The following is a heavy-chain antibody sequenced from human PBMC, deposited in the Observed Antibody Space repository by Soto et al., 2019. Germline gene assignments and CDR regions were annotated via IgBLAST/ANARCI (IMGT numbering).Heavy chain of an antibody. D-gene: IGHD3-9*01. CDR3: ARDATWPDYDILTGRRGYWFDP. CDR2: IIPIFGTA. CDR1: GGTFSSYA. J-gene: IGHJ5*02. V-gene: IGHV1-69*13. Sequence: VASVKVSCKASGGTFSSYAISWVRQAPGQGLEWMGGIIPIFGTANYAQKFQGRVTITADESTSTAYMELSSLRSEDTAVYYCARDATWPDYDILTGRRGYWFDPWGQGTLVTVSS.